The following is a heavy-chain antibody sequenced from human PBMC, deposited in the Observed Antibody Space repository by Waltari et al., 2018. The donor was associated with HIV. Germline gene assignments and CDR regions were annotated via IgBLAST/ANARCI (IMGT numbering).Heavy chain of an antibody. CDR1: GYTFTNHD. J-gene: IGHJ4*02. D-gene: IGHD3-16*01. V-gene: IGHV1-8*01. CDR2: MNTNSGNT. Sequence: QVQLVQSGAEVKKPGASVKVSCRTSGYTFTNHDINWVRQAAGHGLDWMGWMNTNSGNTGFAQNFQGRVTMTRNSSISTAYMELRSLKSEDTALYYCARSLTSRPGYGGVMAFWGQGSLVTVSS. CDR3: ARSLTSRPGYGGVMAF.